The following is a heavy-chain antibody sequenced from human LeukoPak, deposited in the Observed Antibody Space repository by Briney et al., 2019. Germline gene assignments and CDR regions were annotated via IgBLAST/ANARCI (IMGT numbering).Heavy chain of an antibody. J-gene: IGHJ4*02. CDR1: GFTFSSYD. V-gene: IGHV3-13*01. CDR2: IGTAGET. Sequence: GGSLRLSCAATGFTFSSYDMHWVRQATGKGLEWVSRIGTAGETYCPGSVKGRFTISRENAKNSSYLQMNRLRAEDTAVYYCAKDFSVYNYDSRVLDYWGQGTLVTVSS. D-gene: IGHD3-22*01. CDR3: AKDFSVYNYDSRVLDY.